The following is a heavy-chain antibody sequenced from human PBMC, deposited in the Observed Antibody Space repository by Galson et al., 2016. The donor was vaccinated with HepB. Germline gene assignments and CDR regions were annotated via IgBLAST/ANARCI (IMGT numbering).Heavy chain of an antibody. J-gene: IGHJ1*01. D-gene: IGHD2-2*02. CDR1: GFTFSSYG. Sequence: SLRLSCAASGFTFSSYGMHWVRQAPGKGLEWVAVISHDGIKKYSKDSAKGRFTVTRDNSKNTLFLLMNGLRPEDTAVYYCAKDLQVPAAIEGMDVWGQGALVSVSS. CDR2: ISHDGIKK. V-gene: IGHV3-30*18. CDR3: AKDLQVPAAIEGMDV.